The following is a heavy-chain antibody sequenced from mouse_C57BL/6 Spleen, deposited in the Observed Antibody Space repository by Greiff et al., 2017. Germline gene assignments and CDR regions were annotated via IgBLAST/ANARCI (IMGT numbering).Heavy chain of an antibody. V-gene: IGHV1-52*01. CDR3: ARTRYSYSVDY. CDR1: GYTFTSYW. Sequence: QVQLQQPGAELVRPGSSVKLSCKASGYTFTSYWMHWVKQRPIQGLEWIGNIDPSDSETHYNQKFKDKATLTVDKSSSTAYMHLSSLTSEDSAVYNCARTRYSYSVDYWGQGTSVTVSS. CDR2: IDPSDSET. J-gene: IGHJ4*01.